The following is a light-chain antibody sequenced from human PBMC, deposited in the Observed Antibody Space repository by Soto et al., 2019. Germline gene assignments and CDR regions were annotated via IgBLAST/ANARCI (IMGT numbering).Light chain of an antibody. J-gene: IGLJ3*02. CDR2: RNN. CDR3: TTWDDSLSGRV. Sequence: QSVLIQPPSLSGTPGQRVTISCSGTTSNIGSNYVYWDQQLPGTAPKLLIYRNNQRPSGVPDRFSGSKSGTSASLAISGLRSDDEADFYCTTWDDSLSGRVFGGGTKLTVL. V-gene: IGLV1-47*01. CDR1: TSNIGSNY.